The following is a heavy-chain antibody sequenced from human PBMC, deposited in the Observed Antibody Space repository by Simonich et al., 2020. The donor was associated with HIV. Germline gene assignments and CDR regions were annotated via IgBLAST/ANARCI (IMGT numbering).Heavy chain of an antibody. V-gene: IGHV1-24*01. Sequence: QVQLVQSGAEVKKPGASVKVSCKVSGYTLTGLSMHWVRQAPGKGLEWMGGFDPENLETIYAQNFQGRVSMTEDTSTDTAYMELSSLGSEDTAVYYCATDSPLVLTSAFDSWGQGTLVTVSS. CDR3: ATDSPLVLTSAFDS. D-gene: IGHD3-22*01. CDR1: GYTLTGLS. CDR2: FDPENLET. J-gene: IGHJ4*02.